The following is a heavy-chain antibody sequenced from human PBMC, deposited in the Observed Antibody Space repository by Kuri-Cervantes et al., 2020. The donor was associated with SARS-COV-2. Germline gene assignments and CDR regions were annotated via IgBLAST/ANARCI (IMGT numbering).Heavy chain of an antibody. V-gene: IGHV4-39*01. Sequence: SETLSLTCTVSGGSISSSSYYWGWIHQPPRKGLEWIGSIYYRGSTYYNTSLKSRVTISVDTSKNQFSLKLSSVTAADTAVYYCARHARGWYRDDYWGQGTLVTVSS. CDR2: IYYRGST. CDR3: ARHARGWYRDDY. CDR1: GGSISSSSYY. J-gene: IGHJ4*02. D-gene: IGHD6-19*01.